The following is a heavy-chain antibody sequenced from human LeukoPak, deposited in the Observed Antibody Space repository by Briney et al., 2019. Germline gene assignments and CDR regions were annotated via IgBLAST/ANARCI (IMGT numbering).Heavy chain of an antibody. Sequence: PSETLSLTCTVSGGSISTFYWNWIRQPPGKGLEWIGHIYYSGSTNYNPSLKSRVTISVDTSKNQFSLKLSSVTAADTAVYYCARHQWVPAFDIWGQGTVVTVSS. CDR3: ARHQWVPAFDI. J-gene: IGHJ3*02. CDR1: GGSISTFY. V-gene: IGHV4-59*08. CDR2: IYYSGST. D-gene: IGHD1-26*01.